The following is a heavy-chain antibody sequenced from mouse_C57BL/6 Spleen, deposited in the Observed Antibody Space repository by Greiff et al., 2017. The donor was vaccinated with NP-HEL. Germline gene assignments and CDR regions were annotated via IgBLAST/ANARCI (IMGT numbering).Heavy chain of an antibody. CDR2: ISSGSITI. CDR3: ANRAMDY. D-gene: IGHD2-14*01. V-gene: IGHV5-17*01. CDR1: GFTFSDYG. J-gene: IGHJ4*01. Sequence: EVQRVESGGGLVKPGGSLKLSCAASGFTFSDYGMHWVRQAPEKGLEWVAYISSGSITIYYADTVKGRFTISRDNAKNTLFLQMTSLRSEDTAMYYCANRAMDYWGQGTSVTVSS.